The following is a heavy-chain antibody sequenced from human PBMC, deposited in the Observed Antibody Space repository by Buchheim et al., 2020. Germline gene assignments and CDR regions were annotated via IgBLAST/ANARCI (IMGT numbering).Heavy chain of an antibody. J-gene: IGHJ5*02. V-gene: IGHV4-34*01. CDR2: INHRGST. CDR1: GGSFSGYY. Sequence: QVQLQQWGAGLLKPSETLSLTCAVYGGSFSGYYWSWIRHPPGKGLEWIGEINHRGSTTYNPSLKSRVTISVDTSKNQFSLNLSSVTAADTAVYYCAIYLYSSSSVSNNWFDPWGQGTL. D-gene: IGHD6-6*01. CDR3: AIYLYSSSSVSNNWFDP.